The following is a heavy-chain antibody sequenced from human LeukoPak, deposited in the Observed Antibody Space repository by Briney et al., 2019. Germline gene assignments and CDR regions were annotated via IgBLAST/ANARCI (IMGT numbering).Heavy chain of an antibody. CDR3: AKTRTTVTTIDY. J-gene: IGHJ4*02. CDR1: GFTFVNYS. V-gene: IGHV3-23*01. D-gene: IGHD4-17*01. Sequence: GGSLRLSCAASGFTFVNYSMTWVRQAPGKGLEWVSTMSGGAGGTFYADSVKGRFSISRDNSHYTLYLQMNSLRPDDTAVYYCAKTRTTVTTIDYWGQGTLVTVSS. CDR2: MSGGAGGT.